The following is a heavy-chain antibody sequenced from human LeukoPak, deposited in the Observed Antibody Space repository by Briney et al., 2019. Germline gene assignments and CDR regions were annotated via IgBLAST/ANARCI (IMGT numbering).Heavy chain of an antibody. CDR3: ARWYCGGGSCYSHYYGMDV. Sequence: GASVKVSCKASGYTFTSYGISWVRQAPGQGLEWMGWISAYNGNTKYVQKLHGRVTMTTDSSTSTAYMELRSLTSDDTAVYYCARWYCGGGSCYSHYYGMDVWGQGTTVTGSS. V-gene: IGHV1-18*01. D-gene: IGHD2-15*01. CDR1: GYTFTSYG. CDR2: ISAYNGNT. J-gene: IGHJ6*02.